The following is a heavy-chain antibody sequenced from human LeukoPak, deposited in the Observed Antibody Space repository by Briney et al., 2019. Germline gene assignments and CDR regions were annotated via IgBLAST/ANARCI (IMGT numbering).Heavy chain of an antibody. J-gene: IGHJ4*02. Sequence: GSLRLSCAASGFTLSSYGMNWVRQAPGKGLEWVSSISSRSSYIYYADSVKGRFTISRDNAKNSLYLELHSLRAEDTAVYYCARQYYDIWSGYYTADYYFDYWGQGTLVTVSS. CDR1: GFTLSSYG. D-gene: IGHD3-3*01. CDR2: ISSRSSYI. CDR3: ARQYYDIWSGYYTADYYFDY. V-gene: IGHV3-21*06.